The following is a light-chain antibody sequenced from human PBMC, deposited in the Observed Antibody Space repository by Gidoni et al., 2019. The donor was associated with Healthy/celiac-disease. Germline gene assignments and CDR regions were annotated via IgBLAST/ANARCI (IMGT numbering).Light chain of an antibody. Sequence: SASVGDRVTITCRASQSISSYLNWYQQKPGKAPKLLIYAASSLQSGVPSRFSGSGSGTDFTLTISSLQPEDFATYYCQQSYSTPKTFGQATKVEIK. CDR2: AAS. V-gene: IGKV1-39*01. CDR3: QQSYSTPKT. CDR1: QSISSY. J-gene: IGKJ1*01.